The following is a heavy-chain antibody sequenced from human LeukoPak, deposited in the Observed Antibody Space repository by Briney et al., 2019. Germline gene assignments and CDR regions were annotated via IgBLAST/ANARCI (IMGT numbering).Heavy chain of an antibody. D-gene: IGHD5-18*01. V-gene: IGHV1-46*01. CDR2: INPSGGST. J-gene: IGHJ4*02. CDR3: ARGRGQLWLVYFDY. CDR1: GYTFTSYY. Sequence: ASVKVSCKASGYTFTSYYMHWVRQAPGQGLEWMGIINPSGGSTNYAQKLQGRVTMTTDTSTSTAYMELRSLRSDDTAVYYCARGRGQLWLVYFDYWGQGTLVTVSS.